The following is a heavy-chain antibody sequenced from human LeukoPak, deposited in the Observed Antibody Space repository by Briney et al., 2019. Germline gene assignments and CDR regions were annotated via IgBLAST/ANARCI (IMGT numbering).Heavy chain of an antibody. J-gene: IGHJ4*02. D-gene: IGHD4-23*01. CDR2: IYTSGST. V-gene: IGHV4-61*09. CDR1: GLSISSCHYY. CDR3: AITSGGNSPFDY. Sequence: PSPTPSPTPTASGLSISSCHYYWTSFTKPAGPTLEWIGHIYTSGSTNYNPSLKSRITISVDTSKNQFSLKLSSVTAAATAVYYCAITSGGNSPFDYWGQGTLVTVSS.